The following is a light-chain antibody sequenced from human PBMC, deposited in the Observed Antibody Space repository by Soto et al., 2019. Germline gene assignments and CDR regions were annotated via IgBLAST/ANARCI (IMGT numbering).Light chain of an antibody. J-gene: IGKJ4*01. CDR3: QQFGSSPLLT. V-gene: IGKV3-20*01. Sequence: DIEMTQSPPILSVSPGEGATLSCRASQRISTNLAGYQQRPGQAPRLLIFGASNRATGVPDRFSGSGSGTDFTLAISRLEPEDFAVDYCQQFGSSPLLTFGGGTKVDIK. CDR1: QRISTN. CDR2: GAS.